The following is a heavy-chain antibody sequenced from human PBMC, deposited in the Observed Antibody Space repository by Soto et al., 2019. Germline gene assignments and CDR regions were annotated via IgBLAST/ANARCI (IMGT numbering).Heavy chain of an antibody. J-gene: IGHJ5*02. CDR3: ARRPHYYGSGSYPGSWFDP. D-gene: IGHD3-10*01. V-gene: IGHV1-69*13. CDR1: GGTFSSYA. CDR2: IIPIFGTA. Sequence: SVKVSCKASGGTFSSYAISWVRQTPGQGLEWMGGIIPIFGTANYAQKFQGRVTITADESTSTAYMELSSLRSEDTAVYYCARRPHYYGSGSYPGSWFDPWGQGTLVTVSS.